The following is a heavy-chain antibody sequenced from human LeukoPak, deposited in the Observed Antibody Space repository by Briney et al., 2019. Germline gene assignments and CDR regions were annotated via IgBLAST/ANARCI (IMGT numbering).Heavy chain of an antibody. CDR1: GYSFTTYW. CDR3: ARDAMVRGVIFSDNWFDP. D-gene: IGHD3-10*01. Sequence: GESLKISCKGSGYSFTTYWIGWVRQAPGKGLVWVSLINSDGSSTSYAASVKGRFTISRDNAKNTLYLQMNSLRAEDTAVYYCARDAMVRGVIFSDNWFDPWGQGTLVTVSS. V-gene: IGHV3-74*01. J-gene: IGHJ5*02. CDR2: INSDGSST.